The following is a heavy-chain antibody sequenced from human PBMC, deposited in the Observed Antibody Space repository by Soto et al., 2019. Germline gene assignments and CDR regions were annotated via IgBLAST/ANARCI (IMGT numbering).Heavy chain of an antibody. CDR1: GFPFSSYA. V-gene: IGHV3-23*01. CDR3: ARYIPGVRYYGMDV. CDR2: IGESGTPT. Sequence: EVQLLESGGGLVQPGGSLRLSCAASGFPFSSYAMKWVRQAPGKGLEWVSLIGESGTPTYYACSVNGRFTISRDNSGNTLFREMYSLRADDTAVYYCARYIPGVRYYGMDVWGQVTTVTVCS. J-gene: IGHJ6*02. D-gene: IGHD2-2*01.